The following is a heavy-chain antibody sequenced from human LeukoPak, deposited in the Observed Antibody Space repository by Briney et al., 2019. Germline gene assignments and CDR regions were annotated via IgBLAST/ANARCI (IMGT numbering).Heavy chain of an antibody. J-gene: IGHJ3*02. CDR1: GGSFSGYY. CDR2: INHSGST. D-gene: IGHD1-26*01. Sequence: SEILSLTCAVYGGSFSGYYRSWIRQPPGKGLEWVGEINHSGSTNYNPSLKSRVTISVDTSKNQFSLKLSSVTAADTAVYYCWGSYAAFDIWGQGTMVTVSS. V-gene: IGHV4-34*03. CDR3: WGSYAAFDI.